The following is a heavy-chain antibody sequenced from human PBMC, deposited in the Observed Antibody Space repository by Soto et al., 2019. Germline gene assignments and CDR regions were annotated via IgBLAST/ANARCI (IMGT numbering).Heavy chain of an antibody. CDR1: GDSISTVDYF. CDR2: IYKSTTT. J-gene: IGHJ5*01. Sequence: SETLSLTLSVSGDSISTVDYFWAWIRQPPGQALEYIGYIYKSTTTYYNPSFESRVAISLDTSKSQFSLNVTSVTAADTAAYFCARGRYCLTGRCFPNWFDSWGQGTLVTVSS. V-gene: IGHV4-30-4*01. CDR3: ARGRYCLTGRCFPNWFDS. D-gene: IGHD2-15*01.